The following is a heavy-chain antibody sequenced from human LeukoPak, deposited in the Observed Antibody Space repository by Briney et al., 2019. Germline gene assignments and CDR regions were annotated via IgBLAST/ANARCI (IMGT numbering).Heavy chain of an antibody. Sequence: LSETLSLTCTVSDGSMSSSNYYLGWIRQPPGKGLEWIGSIYYSGITYYNPSLKSRVTISVDTSNNQFSLKLSSVTAADTAMYYCARLLIYCSSTSCHFDYWGQGTLVTVSS. V-gene: IGHV4-39*01. CDR2: IYYSGIT. CDR3: ARLLIYCSSTSCHFDY. CDR1: DGSMSSSNYY. J-gene: IGHJ4*02. D-gene: IGHD2-2*01.